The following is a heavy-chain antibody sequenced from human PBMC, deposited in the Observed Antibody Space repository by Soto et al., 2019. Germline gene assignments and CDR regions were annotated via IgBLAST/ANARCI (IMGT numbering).Heavy chain of an antibody. J-gene: IGHJ6*02. V-gene: IGHV4-34*01. D-gene: IGHD6-13*01. Sequence: SETLSLTGTVSGGSVSGYYWSWIRQPPGKGLEWIGEIYPGGSTNYNLSLKSRVTISVDTSKNQFYLKLASVTAADTAVYYCAITSSSWPFYYYGFDVWGQGTRVPVSS. CDR2: IYPGGST. CDR3: AITSSSWPFYYYGFDV. CDR1: GGSVSGYY.